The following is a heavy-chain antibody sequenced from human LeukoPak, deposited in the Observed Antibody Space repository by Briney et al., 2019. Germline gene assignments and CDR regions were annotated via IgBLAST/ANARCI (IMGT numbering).Heavy chain of an antibody. CDR2: ISYDGDDK. Sequence: GRPLRLSCAASGFTFSDYGMHWVRQAPGKGLEWVGGISYDGDDKYYADPAKGRFTISRDNSENTLYVQMNSLRVEDTAVYYCARASTDRSRWYFDYWGQGTLVAVSS. V-gene: IGHV3-33*01. CDR1: GFTFSDYG. J-gene: IGHJ4*02. D-gene: IGHD6-13*01. CDR3: ARASTDRSRWYFDY.